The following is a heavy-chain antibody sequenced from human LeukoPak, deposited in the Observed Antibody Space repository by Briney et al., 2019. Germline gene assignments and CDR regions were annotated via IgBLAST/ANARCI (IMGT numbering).Heavy chain of an antibody. V-gene: IGHV3-21*01. CDR1: GFTFSAYN. J-gene: IGHJ6*03. Sequence: GGSLRLSCAASGFTFSAYNMNWVRRTPGKGPEWVSSITTSSSYMFYADSVRGRFTISRDNAENSLYLQMNSLRDEDTAVYYCARDPYSGGYGAYYYYYMDVWGKGTTVTVSS. D-gene: IGHD6-19*01. CDR3: ARDPYSGGYGAYYYYYMDV. CDR2: ITTSSSYM.